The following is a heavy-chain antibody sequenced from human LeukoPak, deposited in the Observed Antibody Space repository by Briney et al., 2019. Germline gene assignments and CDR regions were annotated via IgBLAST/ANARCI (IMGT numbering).Heavy chain of an antibody. CDR1: GFTFSSYA. Sequence: GGSLRLSCAASGFTFSSYAMSWVREAPGKGLEWVSAISGSGGSTYYADSVKGRFTISRDNSKNTLYLQMNSLRAEDTAVYYCAKGTVWFGELLYPDYWGQGTLVTVSS. V-gene: IGHV3-23*01. CDR3: AKGTVWFGELLYPDY. CDR2: ISGSGGST. D-gene: IGHD3-10*01. J-gene: IGHJ4*02.